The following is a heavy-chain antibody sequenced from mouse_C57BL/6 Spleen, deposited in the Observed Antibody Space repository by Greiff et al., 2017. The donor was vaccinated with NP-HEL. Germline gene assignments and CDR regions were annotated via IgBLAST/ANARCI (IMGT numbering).Heavy chain of an antibody. V-gene: IGHV1-80*01. Sequence: QVQLQQSGAELVKPGASVKISCKASGYAFSSYWMNWVKQRPGKGLEWIGQIYPGDGDTNYNGQFKGKATLTADKSSSTAYMQLSSLTSEDSAVYFCARDGSSYGYAMDYWGQGTSVTVSS. CDR1: GYAFSSYW. J-gene: IGHJ4*01. CDR3: ARDGSSYGYAMDY. CDR2: IYPGDGDT. D-gene: IGHD1-1*01.